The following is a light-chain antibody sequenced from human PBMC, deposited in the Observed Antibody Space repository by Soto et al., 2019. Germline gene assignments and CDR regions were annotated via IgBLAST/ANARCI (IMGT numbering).Light chain of an antibody. V-gene: IGKV3-20*01. CDR2: ATS. Sequence: EIVLTQSPGTLSLSPGETATLSCRASQTVNSDYLAWFQQRPGQAPRLLIFATSRRATDIPDRVSGSGSGTDFSLAIRRLELEDFAVYYCHQFGYSPRTFGQGAKVE. J-gene: IGKJ1*01. CDR3: HQFGYSPRT. CDR1: QTVNSDY.